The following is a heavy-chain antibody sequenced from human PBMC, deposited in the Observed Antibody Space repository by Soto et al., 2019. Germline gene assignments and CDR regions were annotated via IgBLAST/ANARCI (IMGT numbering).Heavy chain of an antibody. CDR1: GGTFSSDA. J-gene: IGHJ4*02. V-gene: IGHV1-69*01. D-gene: IGHD3-22*01. CDR2: IIPIFGTA. Sequence: QVQLVQSGAEVKKPGSSVKVSCKASGGTFSSDAISWVRQAPGQGLEWRGGIIPIFGTANYAQKFQGRVTITEDESTSTAYMELSSLRSEDTAVYYCARGYDSSGYSNDPFDYWGQGTLVTVSS. CDR3: ARGYDSSGYSNDPFDY.